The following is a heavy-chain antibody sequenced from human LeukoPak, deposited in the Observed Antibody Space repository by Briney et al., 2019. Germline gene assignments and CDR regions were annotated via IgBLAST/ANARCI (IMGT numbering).Heavy chain of an antibody. V-gene: IGHV1-46*01. J-gene: IGHJ6*03. CDR2: INPSGGST. CDR3: ARFRGATRYYYYMDV. D-gene: IGHD1-26*01. Sequence: ASVKVSCKASGYTFTSYYMHWVRQAPGQGLEWMGIINPSGGSTSYAQKFQGRVTITRNTSISTAYMELSSLRSEDTAVYYCARFRGATRYYYYMDVWGKGTTVTVSS. CDR1: GYTFTSYY.